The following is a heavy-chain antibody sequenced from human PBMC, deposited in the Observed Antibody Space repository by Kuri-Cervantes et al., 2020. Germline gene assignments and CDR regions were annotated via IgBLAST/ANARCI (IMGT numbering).Heavy chain of an antibody. D-gene: IGHD3-3*01. CDR1: GGSISSSNW. Sequence: SETLSLTCAVSGGSISSSNWWSWVRQPPGKGLEWIGEIYHGGGTNYNPSLKSRVTMSVDTSKNQFSLKLSSVTAADTAVYYCAREIFGGTSGVRYYYYGMDVWGQGTTVTVSS. CDR3: AREIFGGTSGVRYYYYGMDV. CDR2: IYHGGGT. J-gene: IGHJ6*02. V-gene: IGHV4-4*02.